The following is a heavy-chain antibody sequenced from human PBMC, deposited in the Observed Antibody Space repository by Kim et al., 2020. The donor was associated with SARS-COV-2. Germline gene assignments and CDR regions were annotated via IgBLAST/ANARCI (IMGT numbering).Heavy chain of an antibody. V-gene: IGHV1-69*01. D-gene: IGHD3-10*01. J-gene: IGHJ4*02. CDR3: ARWREMATIGEFDY. Sequence: AQKFQGRGTITADESTSTAYMELSSLRSEDTAVYYCARWREMATIGEFDYWGQGTLVTVSS.